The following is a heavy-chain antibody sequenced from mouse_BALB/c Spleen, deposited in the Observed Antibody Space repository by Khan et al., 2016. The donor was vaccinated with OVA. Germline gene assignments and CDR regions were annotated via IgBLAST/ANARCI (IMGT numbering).Heavy chain of an antibody. V-gene: IGHV2-2*02. CDR1: GFSLTTYG. CDR3: ARNYDYDEGLAY. J-gene: IGHJ3*01. D-gene: IGHD2-4*01. Sequence: QVQLKESGPGLVQPSQSLSITCTVSGFSLTTYGVHWVRQSPGKGLEWLGVIWSGGSTVYSAAFISRLSITKDNSQSQVFFKMNSLQANATAIYYCARNYDYDEGLAYWGQGTLVTVSA. CDR2: IWSGGST.